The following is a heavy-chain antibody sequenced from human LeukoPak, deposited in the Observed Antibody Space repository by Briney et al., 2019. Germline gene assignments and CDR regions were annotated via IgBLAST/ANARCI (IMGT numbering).Heavy chain of an antibody. D-gene: IGHD6-13*01. CDR1: VYSINTGDY. V-gene: IGHV4-38-2*02. CDR3: ARLNSRAFDFDY. CDR2: IYHSGST. Sequence: PSETLSLTCTVSVYSINTGDYWGWIRQTPGKGPEWIGNIYHSGSTYYNPSLKSRVTILVDTSENQFSLKLISVTAADTAVYYCARLNSRAFDFDYWGQGTLVTVSS. J-gene: IGHJ4*02.